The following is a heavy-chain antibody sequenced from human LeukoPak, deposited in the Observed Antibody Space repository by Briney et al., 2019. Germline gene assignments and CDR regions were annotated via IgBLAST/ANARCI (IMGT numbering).Heavy chain of an antibody. D-gene: IGHD3-10*01. V-gene: IGHV1-2*02. Sequence: ASVKVSCKASGYTFTSYGISWVRQAPGQGLEWMGWINPNSGGTNYAQKFQGRVTMTRDTSISTAYMELSRLRSDDTAVYYCARALWFGELLTGFAYWGQGTLVTVSS. CDR2: INPNSGGT. J-gene: IGHJ4*02. CDR3: ARALWFGELLTGFAY. CDR1: GYTFTSYG.